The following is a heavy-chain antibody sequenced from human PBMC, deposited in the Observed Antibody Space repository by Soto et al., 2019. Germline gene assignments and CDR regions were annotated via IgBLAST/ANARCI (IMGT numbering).Heavy chain of an antibody. CDR3: PSRTLISGSPIPFHY. CDR1: GFTFSDYW. J-gene: IGHJ4*01. D-gene: IGHD3-10*01. Sequence: PGGSLRLSCEASGFTFSDYWMSWVRQTPGKGLEWVASIKEDGGEKTYLDSAKGRFTISRDNAKNSLYLQMNSLRVEDTAVYYCPSRTLISGSPIPFHYWGQGTLVTVSS. CDR2: IKEDGGEK. V-gene: IGHV3-7*01.